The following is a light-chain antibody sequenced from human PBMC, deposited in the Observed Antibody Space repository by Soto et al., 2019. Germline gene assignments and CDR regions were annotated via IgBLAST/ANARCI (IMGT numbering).Light chain of an antibody. J-gene: IGKJ1*01. V-gene: IGKV3-20*01. CDR3: QDYGSSPWT. CDR1: QSVNPYY. CDR2: NAS. Sequence: EIVLTHSPGTLSLSPGEIDTLSCRASQSVNPYYLAWYQQKPGQAPRLLIYNASSRVTGIQDRFSGSGSGTDSTLTIRSLEAEDFVVYYCQDYGSSPWTGGQGTKVESK.